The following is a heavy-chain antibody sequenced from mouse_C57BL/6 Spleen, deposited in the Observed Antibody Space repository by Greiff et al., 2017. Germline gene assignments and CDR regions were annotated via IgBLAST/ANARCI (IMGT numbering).Heavy chain of an antibody. CDR2: IDPSDSYT. D-gene: IGHD1-1*01. CDR1: GYTFTSYW. V-gene: IGHV1-50*01. CDR3: ARGDYYGSRHWYFDV. Sequence: VQLQQPGAELVKPGASVKLSCKASGYTFTSYWMQWVKQRPGQGLEWIGEIDPSDSYTNYNQKFKGKATLTVDTSSSTAYMQLSSLTSEDSAVYYCARGDYYGSRHWYFDVWGTGTTVTVSS. J-gene: IGHJ1*03.